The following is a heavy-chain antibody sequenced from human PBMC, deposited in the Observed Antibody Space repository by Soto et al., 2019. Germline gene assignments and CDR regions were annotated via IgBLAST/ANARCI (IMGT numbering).Heavy chain of an antibody. J-gene: IGHJ6*02. CDR1: GFSFSTVG. D-gene: IGHD3-10*01. V-gene: IGHV3-21*01. CDR3: AKATLRYYYYGMDV. Sequence: GGSLRLSCEASGFSFSTVGMHWVRQAPGKGLEWVSSITNNDYTSYADSVKGRFTISRDNAKKSLYLQMNSLRAEDTAVYYCAKATLRYYYYGMDVWGQGTTVTVSS. CDR2: ITNNDYT.